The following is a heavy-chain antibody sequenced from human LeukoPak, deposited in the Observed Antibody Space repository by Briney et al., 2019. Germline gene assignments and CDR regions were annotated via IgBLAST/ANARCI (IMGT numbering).Heavy chain of an antibody. D-gene: IGHD5-12*01. J-gene: IGHJ5*02. V-gene: IGHV1-69*05. Sequence: ASVKVSCKASGGTFSSYAISWVRQAPGQGLEWMGGIIPIFGTANCAQKFQGRVTITTDESTSTAYMELSSLRSEDTAVYYCARERGSGYSKNWFDPWGQGTLVTVSS. CDR1: GGTFSSYA. CDR2: IIPIFGTA. CDR3: ARERGSGYSKNWFDP.